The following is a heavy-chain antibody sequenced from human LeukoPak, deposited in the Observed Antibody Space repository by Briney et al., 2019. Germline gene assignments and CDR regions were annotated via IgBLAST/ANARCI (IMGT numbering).Heavy chain of an antibody. CDR3: AKSDYYDSSGHPSSFEY. V-gene: IGHV3-23*01. Sequence: PGGSLRLSCAASGFPFSSYAMSWVRQAPGKGLEWVSAISGGGTTYYADSVKGRLTIPRDNSKTTLYLQMNSLRAEDTAVYYCAKSDYYDSSGHPSSFEYWGQGTLVTVSS. CDR1: GFPFSSYA. CDR2: ISGGGTT. J-gene: IGHJ4*02. D-gene: IGHD3-22*01.